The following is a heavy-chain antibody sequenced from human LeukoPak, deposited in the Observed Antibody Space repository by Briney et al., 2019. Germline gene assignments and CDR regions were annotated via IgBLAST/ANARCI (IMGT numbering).Heavy chain of an antibody. Sequence: GGSLRLSCAASGFTFSSYGMHWVRQAPGKGLEWVAVIWYDGSNKYYADSVKGRFTISRDNSKNTLYLQMNDLRAEDTAVYYCARSPYADHFDYWGQGTLVTVSS. CDR3: ARSPYADHFDY. V-gene: IGHV3-33*01. D-gene: IGHD4-17*01. J-gene: IGHJ4*02. CDR1: GFTFSSYG. CDR2: IWYDGSNK.